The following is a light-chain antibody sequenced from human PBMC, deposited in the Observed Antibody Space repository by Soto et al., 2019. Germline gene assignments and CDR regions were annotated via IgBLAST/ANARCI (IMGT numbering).Light chain of an antibody. CDR2: AAS. J-gene: IGKJ1*01. Sequence: DIQMTQSPSSLSASVGDRVTITCRASQSISSYLNWYQQKPGKAPKLLTYAASSLQSGVPSRFSGSGSGTEFTLTISSLQPDDFATYYCQQYNSYSWTFGQGTKVDIK. CDR3: QQYNSYSWT. V-gene: IGKV1-39*01. CDR1: QSISSY.